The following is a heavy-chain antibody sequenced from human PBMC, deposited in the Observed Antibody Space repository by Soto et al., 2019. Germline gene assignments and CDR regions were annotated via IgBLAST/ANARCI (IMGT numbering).Heavy chain of an antibody. CDR1: GFSFDDYG. CDR2: ISRDSRSI. J-gene: IGHJ4*02. D-gene: IGHD4-17*01. Sequence: SXGSLGLSCEVSGFSFDDYGMHWVRQAPGKGLEWIAGISRDSRSISYGASMKGRFTISRDNAKNSLYLQLNSLRADDTAFYYCVKDALTTVAYYFDYWGQGALVTVS. CDR3: VKDALTTVAYYFDY. V-gene: IGHV3-9*01.